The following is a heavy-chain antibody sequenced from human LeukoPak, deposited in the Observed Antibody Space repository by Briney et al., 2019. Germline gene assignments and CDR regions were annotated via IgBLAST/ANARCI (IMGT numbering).Heavy chain of an antibody. J-gene: IGHJ4*02. CDR3: AGQGGYFDY. D-gene: IGHD3-16*01. V-gene: IGHV4-61*02. CDR1: GGSVSSGSYY. CDR2: ISTSGNT. Sequence: SQTLSLTCTVSGGSVSSGSYYWRWIRQPAGKELEWIGRISTSGNTNYNPSLKSRLTISRDMSKNQFSLRRSSVAAADAAVYYWAGQGGYFDYWGQGTLVTVSS.